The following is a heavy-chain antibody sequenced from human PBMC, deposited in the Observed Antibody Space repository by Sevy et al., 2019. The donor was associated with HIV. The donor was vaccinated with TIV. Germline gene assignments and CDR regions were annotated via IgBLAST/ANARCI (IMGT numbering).Heavy chain of an antibody. D-gene: IGHD3-22*01. V-gene: IGHV3-23*01. CDR3: ARKYDSSGYFDY. J-gene: IGHJ4*02. CDR1: GFTFSRYA. CDR2: ISGSGGSGDKT. Sequence: GGSLRLSCAASGFTFSRYAMNWVRQAPGKGLEWVSGISGSGGSGDKTNYADSVKGRFTISRDDSKNSLYLLLNSLRAEDTAIYYCARKYDSSGYFDYWGQGTLVTVSS.